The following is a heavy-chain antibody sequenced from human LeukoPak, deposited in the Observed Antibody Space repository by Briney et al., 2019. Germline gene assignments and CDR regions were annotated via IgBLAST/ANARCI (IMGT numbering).Heavy chain of an antibody. CDR1: GGSFSGYY. Sequence: SETLSLTCAVYGGSFSGYYLSWIRLPPGPGLEWIGEINHSGSTNYNPSLKSRITISVDTSKNQFSLKLNSVTAADTAVYYCARGGYCSGGNCYDPTGFDPWGQGTLVTVSS. V-gene: IGHV4-34*01. CDR2: INHSGST. CDR3: ARGGYCSGGNCYDPTGFDP. D-gene: IGHD2-15*01. J-gene: IGHJ5*02.